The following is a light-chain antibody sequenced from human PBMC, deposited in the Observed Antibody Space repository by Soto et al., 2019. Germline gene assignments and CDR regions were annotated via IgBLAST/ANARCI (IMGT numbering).Light chain of an antibody. CDR1: QAVNPW. CDR2: KTS. V-gene: IGKV1-5*03. Sequence: DIQMTQSPSVVSASVGDTVTITCRASQAVNPWLAWHQQKPGRVPRVLIYKTSDLENGVPSRFSGSGSGTEFTLTISNLSPADFATYYCQQYYSRESFGQGTKV. CDR3: QQYYSRES. J-gene: IGKJ1*01.